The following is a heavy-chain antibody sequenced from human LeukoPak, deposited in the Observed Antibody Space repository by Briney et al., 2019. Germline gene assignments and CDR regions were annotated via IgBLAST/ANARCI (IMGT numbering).Heavy chain of an antibody. D-gene: IGHD6-13*01. CDR3: ARGSGSSWYVHYYFDY. J-gene: IGHJ4*02. V-gene: IGHV3-48*02. CDR2: ISSTGNTI. CDR1: GFTFSSYN. Sequence: GGSLRLSCAASGFTFSSYNMNWVRQAPGMGLERVSFISSTGNTIYYADSVKGRFTISRDNAKNSLYLQVNSLRDEDTAVYYCARGSGSSWYVHYYFDYWGQGTLVTVSS.